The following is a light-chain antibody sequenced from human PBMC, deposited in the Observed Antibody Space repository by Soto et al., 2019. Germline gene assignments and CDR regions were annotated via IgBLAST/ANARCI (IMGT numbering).Light chain of an antibody. V-gene: IGKV4-1*01. CDR2: WAS. CDR3: QQYYSLHLT. Sequence: DVVMTQSPDSLAVSLGERATINCKSSQSILYSSNNKNYLAWYQQKPGQPPKLPIYWASTRESGVPDRFSGRGSETDFTLTIVSLQAEDVAVYYWQQYYSLHLTFGGGTKVEIK. J-gene: IGKJ4*01. CDR1: QSILYSSNNKNY.